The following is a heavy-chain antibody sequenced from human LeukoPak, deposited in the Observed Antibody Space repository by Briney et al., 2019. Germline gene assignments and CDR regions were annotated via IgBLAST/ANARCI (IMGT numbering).Heavy chain of an antibody. Sequence: GGSLRLSCAASGFTFSSYWMHWVRQAPGKGLVWVSRINSDGSSTSYADSVKGRFTISRDNAKNTLYLQLHSLTAEDTALYYCARDGTYDSGIDYWGQGILVTVSS. CDR2: INSDGSST. D-gene: IGHD3-22*01. J-gene: IGHJ4*02. CDR1: GFTFSSYW. CDR3: ARDGTYDSGIDY. V-gene: IGHV3-74*01.